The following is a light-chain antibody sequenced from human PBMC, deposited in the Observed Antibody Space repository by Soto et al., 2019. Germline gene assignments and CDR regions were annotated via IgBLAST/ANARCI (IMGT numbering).Light chain of an antibody. Sequence: DIQMTLSPSSLSAFAGESVSVTCRASQPIGTSLHWYQQKAGKAPKVLISAATKLQSGVPSRFSGSGSGTDFTLTINNLQPEDSATYYCQQGYNTFWTFGRGTKVELK. CDR3: QQGYNTFWT. CDR2: AAT. CDR1: QPIGTS. J-gene: IGKJ1*01. V-gene: IGKV1-39*01.